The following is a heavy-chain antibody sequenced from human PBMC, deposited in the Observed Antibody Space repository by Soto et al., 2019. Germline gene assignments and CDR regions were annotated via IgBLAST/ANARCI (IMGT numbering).Heavy chain of an antibody. V-gene: IGHV1-18*01. CDR1: GYTFTSYG. J-gene: IGHJ6*02. D-gene: IGHD3-16*01. CDR3: ARMGDVPYYYYCMDV. CDR2: INAYNGDT. Sequence: QVQLVQSGAEVKKPWASVKVSCKASGYTFTSYGFSWVRQAPGQGLEWMGWINAYNGDTNYAQNLQGRVTMTTDTSTQTAYMELRSLRSDDTAVYYCARMGDVPYYYYCMDVWGQGTTVTVSS.